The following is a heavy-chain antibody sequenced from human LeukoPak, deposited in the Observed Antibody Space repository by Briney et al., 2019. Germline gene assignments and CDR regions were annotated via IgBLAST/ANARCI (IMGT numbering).Heavy chain of an antibody. Sequence: GGSLRLSCAASGFTFSSYAMSWVRQAPGKGLEWVSAISGSGGSTYYADSVKGRFTISRDNSKNTLYLQMNSLRAEDTAVYYCPKEGKPAPAGSYFDYWAQGTLVTVSS. D-gene: IGHD1-14*01. CDR2: ISGSGGST. V-gene: IGHV3-23*01. J-gene: IGHJ4*02. CDR1: GFTFSSYA. CDR3: PKEGKPAPAGSYFDY.